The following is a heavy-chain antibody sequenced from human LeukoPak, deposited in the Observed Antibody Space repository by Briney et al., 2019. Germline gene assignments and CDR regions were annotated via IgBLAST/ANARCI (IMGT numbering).Heavy chain of an antibody. D-gene: IGHD2-2*01. Sequence: SGGSLRLSCAASGFIFSSYAMNWVRQAPGKGLEWVSVISGSGDTTYYADSVKGRFTISRDNSMNTLYLQMNSLRPEDTAVYYCAKQGLVPATAGDWGQGTLVTVSS. J-gene: IGHJ4*02. CDR1: GFIFSSYA. V-gene: IGHV3-23*01. CDR2: ISGSGDTT. CDR3: AKQGLVPATAGD.